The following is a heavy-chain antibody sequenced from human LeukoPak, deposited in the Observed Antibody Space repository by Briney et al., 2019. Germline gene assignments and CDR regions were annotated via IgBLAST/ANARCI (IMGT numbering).Heavy chain of an antibody. Sequence: GGSLRLSCAGSGFTFSDYYMTWIRQAPGKGLEWVAYISNSGSSKYYTDSVRGRFTISRDNANNSLYLQMNSLRPEDTAVYYCARGKRRFWFDPWGQGTLVTVSS. CDR2: ISNSGSSK. V-gene: IGHV3-11*01. CDR1: GFTFSDYY. CDR3: ARGKRRFWFDP. D-gene: IGHD3-3*01. J-gene: IGHJ5*02.